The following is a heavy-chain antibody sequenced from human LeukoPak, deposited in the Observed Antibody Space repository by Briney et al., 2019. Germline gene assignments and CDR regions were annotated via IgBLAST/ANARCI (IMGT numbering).Heavy chain of an antibody. J-gene: IGHJ4*02. CDR3: ARVPLAGTTHYFDY. V-gene: IGHV3-48*01. Sequence: PGGSLRLSCAASGFTVSSNYMNWVRQAPGKGLEWVSYISSSSSTIYYADSVKGRFTISRDNAKNSLYLQMNSLRAEDTAVYYCARVPLAGTTHYFDYWGQGTLVTVSS. CDR1: GFTVSSNY. D-gene: IGHD6-19*01. CDR2: ISSSSSTI.